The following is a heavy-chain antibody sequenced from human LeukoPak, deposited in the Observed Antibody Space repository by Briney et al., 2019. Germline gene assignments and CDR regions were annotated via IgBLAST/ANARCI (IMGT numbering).Heavy chain of an antibody. J-gene: IGHJ5*02. D-gene: IGHD3-3*01. V-gene: IGHV4-39*01. CDR1: GSSINSTNYY. CDR2: VSYSGNT. CDR3: ARHAGTYYDFWSGYFNYFDP. Sequence: TSETLSLTCTVSGSSINSTNYYWAWIPLPPGMGLDWIVTVSYSGNTYYNPSLKSGVAIPEDTSKKQISLNLISVTAADAAVYYCARHAGTYYDFWSGYFNYFDPWGQGTLVTVSS.